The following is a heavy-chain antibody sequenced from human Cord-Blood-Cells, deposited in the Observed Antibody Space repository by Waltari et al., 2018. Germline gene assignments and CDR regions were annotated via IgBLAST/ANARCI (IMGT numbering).Heavy chain of an antibody. J-gene: IGHJ4*02. D-gene: IGHD1-26*01. CDR3: ARDGGELAPFDY. CDR2: LNPNSGGT. V-gene: IGHV1-2*02. Sequence: QVQLVQSGAEVKKPGASVKVSCKASGYTFTGYSMHWVRQAPGQGLEWMGWLNPNSGGTHNAQKLQGRVTMTRYTSISTTYMELSRLRSDDTAVYYCARDGGELAPFDYWGQGTLVTVSS. CDR1: GYTFTGYS.